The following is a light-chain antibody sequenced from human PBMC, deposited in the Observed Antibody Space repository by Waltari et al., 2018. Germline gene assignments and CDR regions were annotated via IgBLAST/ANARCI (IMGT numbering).Light chain of an antibody. CDR1: SSNIGTNY. CDR2: RNN. CDR3: AVWDDSLSGRV. J-gene: IGLJ3*02. Sequence: QSVLTQPPSASGTPGQRVTISCSGSSSNIGTNYVYWYQQFPRAAPKPLIYRNNQRPSGVSDRFSGSKSGTSASLAISGLRSDDEADYYCAVWDDSLSGRVFGGGTKLTVL. V-gene: IGLV1-47*01.